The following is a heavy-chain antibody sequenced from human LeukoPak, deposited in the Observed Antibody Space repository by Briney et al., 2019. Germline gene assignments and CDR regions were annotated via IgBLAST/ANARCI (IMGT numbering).Heavy chain of an antibody. CDR2: IYHSGST. J-gene: IGHJ4*02. Sequence: SETLSLTCTVSGGSISSGGYYWSWIRQPPGKGLEWIGYIYHSGSTYYNPSLKSRVTISVDRSKNQFSLKLSSVTTADTAVYYCARSPYRLVGAIDYWGQGTLVTVSS. D-gene: IGHD1-26*01. V-gene: IGHV4-30-2*01. CDR3: ARSPYRLVGAIDY. CDR1: GGSISSGGYY.